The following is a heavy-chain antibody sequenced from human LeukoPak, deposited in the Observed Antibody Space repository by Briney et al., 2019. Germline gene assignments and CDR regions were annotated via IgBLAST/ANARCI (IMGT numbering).Heavy chain of an antibody. J-gene: IGHJ5*02. CDR3: AKPRYTEIVVIPSANYWFVP. Sequence: GGSLRLSYPASGFTFSNYGMHWVRQPPGKGLEWEPFIRYVGSNKYYADSVRGRFTIARDTSKNTLYLQTNSLRKDHTALYYCAKPRYTEIVVIPSANYWFVPWGEGTLLSVST. V-gene: IGHV3-30*02. D-gene: IGHD2-2*01. CDR1: GFTFSNYG. CDR2: IRYVGSNK.